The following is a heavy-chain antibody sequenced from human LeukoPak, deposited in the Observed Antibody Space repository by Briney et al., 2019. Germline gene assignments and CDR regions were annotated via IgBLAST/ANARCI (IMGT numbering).Heavy chain of an antibody. CDR2: MRSDGTT. CDR3: ARRRGGYGEGELDY. V-gene: IGHV3-66*04. D-gene: IGHD4-17*01. CDR1: GFISSNKY. Sequence: GGSLRLSCAASGFISSNKYMSWVRQAPGKGLEWVSTMRSDGTTDYADFVKGRFTISRDDSKNTVYLQMDSLRVEATAVYSCARRRGGYGEGELDYWGQGTLVTVSS. J-gene: IGHJ4*02.